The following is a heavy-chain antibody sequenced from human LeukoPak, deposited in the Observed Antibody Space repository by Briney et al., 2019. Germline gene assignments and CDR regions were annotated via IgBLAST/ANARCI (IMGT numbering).Heavy chain of an antibody. CDR2: INHGGST. Sequence: SETLSLTCAVYGESFSGYYWSWIRQSPGKGLEWIGEINHGGSTNYNPSLKSRVTISADTPKNQFSLKLSSVTPADTAVYYCARESGGSCYWDYWGQGTLVTVSS. CDR3: ARESGGSCYWDY. J-gene: IGHJ4*02. CDR1: GESFSGYY. V-gene: IGHV4-34*01. D-gene: IGHD2-15*01.